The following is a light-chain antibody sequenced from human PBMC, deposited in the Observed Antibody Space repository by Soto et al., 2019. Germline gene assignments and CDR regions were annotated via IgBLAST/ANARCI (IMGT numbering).Light chain of an antibody. CDR2: DAT. CDR1: QSVSSY. CDR3: QQRTNWFT. V-gene: IGKV3-11*01. Sequence: EIVLTQSPATLSLSPGERATLSCRASQSVSSYLAWYQQKPGQAPRLLISDATIRATGIPARFSGSGSGTDFTLTISSLEPEAFAVYYCQQRTNWFTFGGGTKVEMK. J-gene: IGKJ4*01.